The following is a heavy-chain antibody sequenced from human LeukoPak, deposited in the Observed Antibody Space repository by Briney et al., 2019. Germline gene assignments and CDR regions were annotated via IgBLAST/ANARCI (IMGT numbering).Heavy chain of an antibody. CDR2: IKQDGSEK. J-gene: IGHJ4*02. Sequence: GGSLRLSCAASGFTFSSYWMSWVRQAPGKGLEWVANIKQDGSEKYYVDSVKGRFTISRDNAKNSLYLQMNSLRAEDTAVYYCASESEGLVPAAQIDYWGQGTLVTVSS. V-gene: IGHV3-7*01. D-gene: IGHD2-2*01. CDR3: ASESEGLVPAAQIDY. CDR1: GFTFSSYW.